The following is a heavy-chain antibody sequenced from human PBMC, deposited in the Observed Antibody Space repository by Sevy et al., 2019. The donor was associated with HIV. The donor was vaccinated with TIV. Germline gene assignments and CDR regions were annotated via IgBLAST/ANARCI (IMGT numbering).Heavy chain of an antibody. Sequence: GGSLRLSCAASGFTFSSYAMHWVRQAPGKGLEWVAVISYDGSNKYYADSVKGRFTISRDNSKNTLYLQMNSLRAEDTAVYYCARDGFKESGYSQGYFDYWGQGTLVTVSS. J-gene: IGHJ4*02. D-gene: IGHD3-22*01. CDR2: ISYDGSNK. CDR1: GFTFSSYA. CDR3: ARDGFKESGYSQGYFDY. V-gene: IGHV3-30*04.